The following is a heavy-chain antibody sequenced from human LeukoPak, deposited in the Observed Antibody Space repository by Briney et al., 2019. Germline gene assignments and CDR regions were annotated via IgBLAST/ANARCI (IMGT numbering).Heavy chain of an antibody. J-gene: IGHJ4*02. Sequence: GGSLRLSCAASGFTFSDYYMSCMRQAPREGVEWVSYISSSGSTIYYADSVKGRFTISRDNAKNSLYLQMNSLRAEDTAVYYCARRYSSGWYSGYYFDYWGQGTLVTVSS. V-gene: IGHV3-11*04. CDR2: ISSSGSTI. CDR1: GFTFSDYY. CDR3: ARRYSSGWYSGYYFDY. D-gene: IGHD6-19*01.